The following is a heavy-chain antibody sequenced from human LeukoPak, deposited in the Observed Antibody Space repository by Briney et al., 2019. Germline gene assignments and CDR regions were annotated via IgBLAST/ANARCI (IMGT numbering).Heavy chain of an antibody. Sequence: GESLKISCKGSGYSFTSYWIGWGRQMPGKGLEWMGIIYPGDSDTRYSPSFQGQVTISADKSISTAYLQWSSLKASDTAMYYCARRPGGSGWYLWYFDLWGRGTLVTVSS. CDR1: GYSFTSYW. CDR3: ARRPGGSGWYLWYFDL. V-gene: IGHV5-51*01. CDR2: IYPGDSDT. J-gene: IGHJ2*01. D-gene: IGHD6-19*01.